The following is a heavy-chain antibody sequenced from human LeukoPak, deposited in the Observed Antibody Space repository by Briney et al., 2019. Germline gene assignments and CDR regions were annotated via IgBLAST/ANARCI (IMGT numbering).Heavy chain of an antibody. CDR1: GFTFSSCG. CDR2: ISGSGGST. D-gene: IGHD3-22*01. Sequence: GGSLRLSCAASGFTFSSCGMSWVRQAPGEGLEWVSSISGSGGSTYYADSVKGRFTISRDNSKNTLYLQMNSLRAEDTAVYYCANGGSGYYYPFDYWGQGTLVTVSS. V-gene: IGHV3-23*01. CDR3: ANGGSGYYYPFDY. J-gene: IGHJ4*02.